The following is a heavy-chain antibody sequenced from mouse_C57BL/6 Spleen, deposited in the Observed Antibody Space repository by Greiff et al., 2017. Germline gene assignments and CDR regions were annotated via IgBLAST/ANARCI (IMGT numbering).Heavy chain of an antibody. CDR3: ARGVEDYYDFPFSWYFDV. D-gene: IGHD2-4*01. V-gene: IGHV1-81*01. Sequence: QVQLQQSGAELARPGASVKLSCKASGYTFTSYGISWVKQRTGKGLEWIGEIYTRSGNTDYNEKFKGKATLTADKSSSTAYMELRSLTSADSSVYFCARGVEDYYDFPFSWYFDVWGTGTTVTVSS. CDR2: IYTRSGNT. CDR1: GYTFTSYG. J-gene: IGHJ1*03.